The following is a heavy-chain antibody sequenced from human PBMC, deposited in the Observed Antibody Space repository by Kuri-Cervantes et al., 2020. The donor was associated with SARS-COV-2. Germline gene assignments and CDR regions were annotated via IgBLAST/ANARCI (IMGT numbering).Heavy chain of an antibody. CDR1: GYSISSGYY. Sequence: SETLSLTCTVSGYSISSGYYWGWIRQPPGKGLEWIGSIYHSGSTYYNPSLKSRVTISVDTSMNQFSLKLSSVTAADTAVYYCARVGVYCSSTSCYPNWFDPWGQGTLVTVSS. V-gene: IGHV4-38-2*02. D-gene: IGHD2-2*01. J-gene: IGHJ5*02. CDR3: ARVGVYCSSTSCYPNWFDP. CDR2: IYHSGST.